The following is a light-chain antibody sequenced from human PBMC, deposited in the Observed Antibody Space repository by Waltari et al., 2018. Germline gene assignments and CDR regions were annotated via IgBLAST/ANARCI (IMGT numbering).Light chain of an antibody. J-gene: IGKJ1*01. V-gene: IGKV1-39*01. Sequence: DIQLTQSPSSLSASVGDRVTITRRASQNLDNNLNWYQQKPGKAPNLLIYAASSLQSGVPSRFSGSGSGTHFTLTINSLQPEGSSAYYGQQSYTTRWTFGQGTKVEMK. CDR2: AAS. CDR3: QQSYTTRWT. CDR1: QNLDNN.